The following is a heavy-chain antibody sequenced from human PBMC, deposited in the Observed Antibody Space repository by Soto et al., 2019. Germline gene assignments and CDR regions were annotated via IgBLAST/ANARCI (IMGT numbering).Heavy chain of an antibody. CDR2: IKQDGSDK. D-gene: IGHD2-15*01. CDR3: ARVKSLAGHY. J-gene: IGHJ4*02. V-gene: IGHV3-7*05. CDR1: GFTFSTSW. Sequence: EVQLVESGGGLVQPGGSLRLSCAASGFTFSTSWMSWVRQAPGKGLEWVANIKQDGSDKYYVDSVKGRFTISRDNAKNSLALQMNGLRADDTAVYYCARVKSLAGHYWGQGTLVTVSS.